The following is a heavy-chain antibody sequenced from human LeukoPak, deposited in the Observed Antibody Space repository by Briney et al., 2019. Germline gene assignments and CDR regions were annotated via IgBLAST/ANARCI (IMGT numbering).Heavy chain of an antibody. CDR1: GGSISSSSYY. Sequence: SETLSLTCTVSGGSISSSSYYWSWLRQPPGKGLEWIGEINHSGSTNYNPSLKSRVTISVDTSKNQFSLKLSSVTAADTAVYYCASVEYSSSSAHYYGMDVWGQGTTVTVSS. CDR2: INHSGST. CDR3: ASVEYSSSSAHYYGMDV. V-gene: IGHV4-39*07. J-gene: IGHJ6*02. D-gene: IGHD6-6*01.